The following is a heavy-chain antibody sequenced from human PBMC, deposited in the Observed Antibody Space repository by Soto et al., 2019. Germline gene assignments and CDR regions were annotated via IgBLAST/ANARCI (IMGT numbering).Heavy chain of an antibody. V-gene: IGHV1-69*13. CDR3: ATEANSHGGMDV. CDR2: IKPLSGTA. J-gene: IGHJ6*02. CDR1: GGSFIRYA. Sequence: ASVKVSCKASGGSFIRYAFTWVRQAPGQGLEWMGGIKPLSGTANYAQKFQGRVTITADESTRTVNMELSSLRSEDTAIYYCATEANSHGGMDVWGQGTTVTVSS.